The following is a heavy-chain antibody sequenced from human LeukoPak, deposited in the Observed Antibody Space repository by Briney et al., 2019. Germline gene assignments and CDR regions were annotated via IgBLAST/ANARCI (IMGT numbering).Heavy chain of an antibody. D-gene: IGHD3-10*01. CDR2: INPNSGGT. J-gene: IGHJ6*02. CDR3: VRDRYYGSGSFYQMDV. CDR1: GYTFIGYY. Sequence: GASVKVSCKASGYTFIGYYMHWVRQAPGQGLEWMGWINPNSGGTDYEQRFQGRVTVTRDTSISTAYMELSRLRSDDTAVYYCVRDRYYGSGSFYQMDVWGQGTTVTVSS. V-gene: IGHV1-2*02.